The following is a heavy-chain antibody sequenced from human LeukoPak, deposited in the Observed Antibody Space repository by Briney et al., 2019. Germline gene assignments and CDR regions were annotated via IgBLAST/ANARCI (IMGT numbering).Heavy chain of an antibody. CDR1: GGSFSGYY. CDR3: AGDYYDSSGHDN. Sequence: PSETLSLTCAVYGGSFSGYYWSWIRQPPGKGLEWIGEINHSGSTNYNPSLKSRVTISVDTSKNQFSLKLSSVTAADTAVYYCAGDYYDSSGHDNWDQGTLVTVSS. D-gene: IGHD3-22*01. CDR2: INHSGST. J-gene: IGHJ4*02. V-gene: IGHV4-34*01.